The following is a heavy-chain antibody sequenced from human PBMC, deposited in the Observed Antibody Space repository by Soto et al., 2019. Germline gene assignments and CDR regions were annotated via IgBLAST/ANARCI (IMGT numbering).Heavy chain of an antibody. CDR3: ARDTSRGEYDY. CDR2: INVYNGNT. CDR1: GYTFTSYG. J-gene: IGHJ4*02. Sequence: VKLVQSGAAVKKPGASVKVSCKASGYTFTSYGIIWVRQAPGQGLEWMGWINVYNGNTNYAQKLQGRVTMTTDTSTSTAYLDLRSLRSDDTAVYFCARDTSRGEYDYWGQGTLVTVSS. D-gene: IGHD3-10*01. V-gene: IGHV1-18*01.